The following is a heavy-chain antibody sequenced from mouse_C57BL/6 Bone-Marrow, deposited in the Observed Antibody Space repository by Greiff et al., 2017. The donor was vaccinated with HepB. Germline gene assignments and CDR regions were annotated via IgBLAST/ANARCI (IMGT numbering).Heavy chain of an antibody. V-gene: IGHV1-55*01. CDR1: GYTFTSYW. Sequence: QVQLQQPGAELVKPGASVKMSCKASGYTFTSYWITWVKQRPGQGLEWIGEIYPGSGSTNYNEKFKSKATLTVDTSSSTAYMQLSSLTSEDSAVYYCARSLLWLRQGYYFDYWGQGTTLTVSS. CDR2: IYPGSGST. D-gene: IGHD2-2*01. J-gene: IGHJ2*01. CDR3: ARSLLWLRQGYYFDY.